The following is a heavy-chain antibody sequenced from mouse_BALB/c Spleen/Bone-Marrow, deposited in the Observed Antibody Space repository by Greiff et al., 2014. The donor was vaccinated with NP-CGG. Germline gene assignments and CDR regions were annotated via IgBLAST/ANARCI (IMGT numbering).Heavy chain of an antibody. V-gene: IGHV1-54*01. Sequence: VQLQQSGAELVRPGTSVKVSYKASGYAFTNYLIEWVKQRPGQGLEWIGVLNPGSGGTNYNEKFKGKATLTADKSSSSAYMQLSSLTSDDSAVYFCARRIYYAMGYWGQGTTLTVSP. D-gene: IGHD2-1*01. CDR1: GYAFTNYL. CDR2: LNPGSGGT. CDR3: ARRIYYAMGY. J-gene: IGHJ2*01.